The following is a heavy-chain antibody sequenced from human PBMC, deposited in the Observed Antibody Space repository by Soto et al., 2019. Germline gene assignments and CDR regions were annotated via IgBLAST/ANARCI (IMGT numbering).Heavy chain of an antibody. J-gene: IGHJ5*02. V-gene: IGHV4-31*03. Sequence: QVQLQESGPGLVKPSQTLSLTCTVSGGSISSGGYYWSWIRQHPGKGLEWIGYIYYSGSTYYNPSLKSRVTISVDTSKNQFSLKLSSVTAADTAVYYCARGRRGYCSGGSCAWDWFDPWGQGTLVTVSS. CDR1: GGSISSGGYY. CDR3: ARGRRGYCSGGSCAWDWFDP. CDR2: IYYSGST. D-gene: IGHD2-15*01.